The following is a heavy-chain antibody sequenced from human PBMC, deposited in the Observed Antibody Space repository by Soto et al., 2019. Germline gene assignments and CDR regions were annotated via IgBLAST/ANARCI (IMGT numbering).Heavy chain of an antibody. Sequence: QVQLQESGPGLVKPSGTLSLTCAVSGGSISSSNWLSWVLQPPGKGLEWSGEIYHSGSTNYNPSLKSRVTISVAKSKNQFSLKLSSVTAADTAVYYCARVVGGYYYGMDVWGQGTTVTVSS. CDR3: ARVVGGYYYGMDV. CDR1: GGSISSSNW. V-gene: IGHV4-4*02. CDR2: IYHSGST. D-gene: IGHD2-2*01. J-gene: IGHJ6*02.